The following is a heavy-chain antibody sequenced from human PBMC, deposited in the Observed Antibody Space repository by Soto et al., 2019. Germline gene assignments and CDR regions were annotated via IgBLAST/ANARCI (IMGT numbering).Heavy chain of an antibody. V-gene: IGHV3-33*01. CDR2: IWYDGSNI. CDR3: ARDRGGTTSYYYYMDV. D-gene: IGHD1-7*01. Sequence: QVQLVESGGGVVQPGRSLRLSCAASGFTFSSYGMHWVRQAPGKGLEWVAVIWYDGSNIYYADSVKGRFTISRDNSKNTLYLQMNSLRAEDTALYYCARDRGGTTSYYYYMDVWGKGTTVTVSS. CDR1: GFTFSSYG. J-gene: IGHJ6*03.